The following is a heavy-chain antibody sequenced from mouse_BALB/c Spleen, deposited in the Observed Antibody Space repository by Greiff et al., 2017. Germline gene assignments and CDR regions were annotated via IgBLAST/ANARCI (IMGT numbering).Heavy chain of an antibody. J-gene: IGHJ4*01. D-gene: IGHD4-1*01. CDR1: GFTFSSYG. Sequence: EVMLVESGGDLVKPGGSLKLSCAASGFTFSSYGMSWVRQTPDKRLEWVATISSGGSYTYYPDSVKGRFTIARDNAKNTLYLQMSSLKSEDTAMYYCARHKTARDAMDYWGQGTSVTVSS. CDR2: ISSGGSYT. CDR3: ARHKTARDAMDY. V-gene: IGHV5-6*01.